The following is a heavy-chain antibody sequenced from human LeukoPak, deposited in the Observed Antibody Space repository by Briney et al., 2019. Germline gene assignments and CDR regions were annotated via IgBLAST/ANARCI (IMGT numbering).Heavy chain of an antibody. V-gene: IGHV3-11*01. CDR3: ARDLFVTKYYFDS. CDR2: ISRRSTAT. D-gene: IGHD1-14*01. J-gene: IGHJ4*02. Sequence: SGGSLRLSCAASGFTFSDYYMGWIRQAPGKGLEWVSYISRRSTATYYADSVRGRFTISRDNAKNSLYLQMNSLRVEDTAVYYCARDLFVTKYYFDSWGRGTLATVSS. CDR1: GFTFSDYY.